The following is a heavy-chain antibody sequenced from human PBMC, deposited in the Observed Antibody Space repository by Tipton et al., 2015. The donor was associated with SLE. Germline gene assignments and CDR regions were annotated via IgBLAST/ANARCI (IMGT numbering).Heavy chain of an antibody. CDR2: IYYSGST. D-gene: IGHD5/OR15-5a*01. V-gene: IGHV4-39*07. CDR1: GGSISSSIYY. Sequence: LRLSCTVSGGSISSSIYYWGWIRQAPGKGLESIGNIYYSGSTYYNPSLKSRGTISVDTSKNQFSLKLNSVTAADTAVYYCARHPEVSTMLVDVWGQGTTVTVSS. CDR3: ARHPEVSTMLVDV. J-gene: IGHJ6*02.